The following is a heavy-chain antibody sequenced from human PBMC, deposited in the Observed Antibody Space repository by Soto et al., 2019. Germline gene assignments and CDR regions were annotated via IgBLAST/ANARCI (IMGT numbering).Heavy chain of an antibody. V-gene: IGHV3-30-3*01. CDR3: ARGAYRYFDY. Sequence: GGSLRLSCVASGFTFSGYAMHWIRQAPGKAPEWVALISSDGSSTLYADSVRGRFTISRDNSRDTLYLQLNSLRPDDTAVFSCARGAYRYFDYWGQGTLVTVSS. J-gene: IGHJ4*02. D-gene: IGHD4-4*01. CDR2: ISSDGSST. CDR1: GFTFSGYA.